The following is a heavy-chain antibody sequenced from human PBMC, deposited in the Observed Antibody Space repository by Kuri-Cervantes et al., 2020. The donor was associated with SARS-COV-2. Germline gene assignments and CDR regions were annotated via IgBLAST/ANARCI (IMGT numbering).Heavy chain of an antibody. Sequence: GESLKISCVASGFTFSNYVIHWVRQAPGKGLEWVAVIWYDGENEYYAGSVKGRFTISRDNSKNTVSLHMNSLRAEDTAMSYCARGVANYYYMDVWGKGTTVTVSS. CDR2: IWYDGENE. D-gene: IGHD3-16*01. J-gene: IGHJ6*03. V-gene: IGHV3-33*08. CDR1: GFTFSNYV. CDR3: ARGVANYYYMDV.